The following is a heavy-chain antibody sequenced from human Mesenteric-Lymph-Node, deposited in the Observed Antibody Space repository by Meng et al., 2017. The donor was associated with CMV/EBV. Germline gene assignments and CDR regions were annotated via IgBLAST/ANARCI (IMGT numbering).Heavy chain of an antibody. V-gene: IGHV3-53*01. Sequence: GFTVSTNYMSWVLQAPGKGLEWVSVIYSGGDTYYADSVKGRFTISRDNSKNTVYLQMNSLRAEDTAVYYCARDPDVGYCSSSSCYGSWGQGTLVTVPQ. J-gene: IGHJ5*02. CDR2: IYSGGDT. D-gene: IGHD2-2*01. CDR1: GFTVSTNY. CDR3: ARDPDVGYCSSSSCYGS.